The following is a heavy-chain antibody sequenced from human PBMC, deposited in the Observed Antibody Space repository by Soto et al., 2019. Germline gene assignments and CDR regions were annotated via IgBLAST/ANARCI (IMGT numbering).Heavy chain of an antibody. Sequence: EVQLVDSGGGLVQPGGSLRLSCAASGITVSGNYMSWVRQAPGKGLAWVSVIYSGATTYYGDSVKGRFTISRDNSKNTLYLQMNSLRAEDTGVYYCARGSWVNGYGFGAYFDYWGQGTRVTVSS. V-gene: IGHV3-66*01. D-gene: IGHD3-9*01. CDR1: GITVSGNY. J-gene: IGHJ4*02. CDR3: ARGSWVNGYGFGAYFDY. CDR2: IYSGATT.